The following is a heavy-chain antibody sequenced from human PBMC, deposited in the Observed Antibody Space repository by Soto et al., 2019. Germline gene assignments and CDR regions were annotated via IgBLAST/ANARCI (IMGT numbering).Heavy chain of an antibody. CDR1: GFTFSNYA. D-gene: IGHD3-16*01. Sequence: EMQLLESGGGLVQTGESLRLSCTASGFTFSNYAMSWVRQAPGKGPEWVSSIGGGGDTYYTDAVKGRFTVSRDDPKSTLYLQMNSLRAEDTARYYCARDAVPRKGECDWFDPGGQGTLVSVSS. J-gene: IGHJ5*02. CDR2: SIGGGGDT. V-gene: IGHV3-23*01. CDR3: ARDAVPRKGECDWFDP.